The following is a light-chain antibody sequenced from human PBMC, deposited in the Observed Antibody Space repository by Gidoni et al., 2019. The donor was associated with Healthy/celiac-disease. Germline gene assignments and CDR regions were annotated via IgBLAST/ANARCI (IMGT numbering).Light chain of an antibody. Sequence: EIVITQSPATLSVSPGERATPSCRASQSVSSNLAWYQQNPGQAPRLLIYGASTRATGIPARFSGSGSGTEFTLTISSLQSEDFAVYYCQQYNNWPALTFGGGTKVEIK. J-gene: IGKJ4*01. CDR3: QQYNNWPALT. V-gene: IGKV3-15*01. CDR2: GAS. CDR1: QSVSSN.